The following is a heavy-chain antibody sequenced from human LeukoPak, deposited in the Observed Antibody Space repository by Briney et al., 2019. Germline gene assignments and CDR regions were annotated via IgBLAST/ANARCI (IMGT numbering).Heavy chain of an antibody. D-gene: IGHD2-15*01. V-gene: IGHV3-30*04. J-gene: IGHJ4*02. CDR2: ISYDGSNK. CDR1: GFTFSSYA. Sequence: PGGSLRLSCAASGFTFSSYAMHWVRQAPGKGLEWVAVISYDGSNKYYADSVKGRFTISRDNSKNTLYLQMNSLRAEDTAVYYCARDYTYCSGGSCYSGEDYWGQGTLVTVSS. CDR3: ARDYTYCSGGSCYSGEDY.